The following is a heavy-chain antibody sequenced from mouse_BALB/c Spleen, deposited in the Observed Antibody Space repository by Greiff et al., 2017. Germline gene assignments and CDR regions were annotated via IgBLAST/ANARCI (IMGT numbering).Heavy chain of an antibody. V-gene: IGHV5-6-5*01. J-gene: IGHJ3*01. CDR1: GFTFSSYA. CDR2: ISSGGST. CDR3: ARGDGYDFAY. Sequence: DVKLVESGGGLVKPGGSLKLSCAASGFTFSSYAMSWVRQTPEKRLEWVASISSGGSTYYPDSVKGRFTISRDNARNILYLQMSSLRSEDTAMYYCARGDGYDFAYWGQGTLVTVSA. D-gene: IGHD2-2*01.